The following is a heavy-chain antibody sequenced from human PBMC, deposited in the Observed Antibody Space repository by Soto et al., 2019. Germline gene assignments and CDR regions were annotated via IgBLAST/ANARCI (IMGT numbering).Heavy chain of an antibody. D-gene: IGHD3-3*01. V-gene: IGHV3-21*01. CDR3: ARDHAYYDFWSGYQVYYYYGMDV. J-gene: IGHJ6*02. CDR2: ISSSSSYI. Sequence: EVQLVESGGGLVKPGGSLRLSCAASGFTFSSYSMNWVRQAPGKGLEWVSSISSSSSYIYYADSVKGRFTISRDNAKNSQYMQMKSLRAEDTAVYYCARDHAYYDFWSGYQVYYYYGMDVCGQGTTVTVSS. CDR1: GFTFSSYS.